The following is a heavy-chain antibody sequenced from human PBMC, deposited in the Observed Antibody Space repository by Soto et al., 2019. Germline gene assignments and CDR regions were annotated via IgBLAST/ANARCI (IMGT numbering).Heavy chain of an antibody. V-gene: IGHV3-9*01. D-gene: IGHD6-13*01. CDR1: GFTFDDYA. Sequence: EVQLVESGGSLVQPDRSLGLSCAASGFTFDDYAMNWVRQAPGKGLEWVSGISWNSGSIAYADSVRGRFTISRDNAKNTLYLQMNRLGADDTALYYCAKDIAAAPRRYVDLGGRGTLVAVSS. CDR2: ISWNSGSI. J-gene: IGHJ2*01. CDR3: AKDIAAAPRRYVDL.